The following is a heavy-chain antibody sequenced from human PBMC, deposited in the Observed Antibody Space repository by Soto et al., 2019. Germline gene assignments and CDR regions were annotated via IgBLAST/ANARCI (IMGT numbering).Heavy chain of an antibody. CDR1: GFTFSSND. D-gene: IGHD3-22*01. J-gene: IGHJ3*01. CDR3: ATRPLLPGAP. V-gene: IGHV3-53*01. CDR2: IYSGGST. Sequence: LRLSCAASGFTFSSNDMNWVRQAPGKGLEWVSLIYSGGSTYYADSVKGRFTISRDNSKNTLYLQMSSLRAEDTAVYYCATRPLLPGAPWGQGTMVTVSS.